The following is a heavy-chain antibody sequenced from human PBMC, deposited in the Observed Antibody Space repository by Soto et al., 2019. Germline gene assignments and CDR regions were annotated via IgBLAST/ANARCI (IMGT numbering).Heavy chain of an antibody. J-gene: IGHJ6*03. D-gene: IGHD6-13*01. CDR1: GGSISPYY. CDR3: ARKGAAASYAHYYMDV. Sequence: QVQLQESGPGLVKPSETLSLTCTVSGGSISPYYWRWIRQPPGNGLEWIGYVYYSGNTNYNPSLESRVTISVDTSRNRFSLNLTSATAADTAVYYCARKGAAASYAHYYMDVWGRGTAVTVSS. CDR2: VYYSGNT. V-gene: IGHV4-59*01.